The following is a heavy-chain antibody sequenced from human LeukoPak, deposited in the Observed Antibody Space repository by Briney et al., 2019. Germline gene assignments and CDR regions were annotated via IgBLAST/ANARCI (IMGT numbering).Heavy chain of an antibody. CDR2: INWNGGRT. V-gene: IGHV3-20*04. J-gene: IGHJ4*02. Sequence: GGSLRLSCAASGFMFDDYGMSWVRQAPGKGLEWVSGINWNGGRTGYADSVKGRFTISRDNAKNSLYLQMNGLRAEDTALYYCARDHDYGDYPGYWGQGTLVTVSS. CDR3: ARDHDYGDYPGY. D-gene: IGHD4-17*01. CDR1: GFMFDDYG.